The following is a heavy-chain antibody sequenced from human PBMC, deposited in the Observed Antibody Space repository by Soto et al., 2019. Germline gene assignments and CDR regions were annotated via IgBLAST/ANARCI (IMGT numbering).Heavy chain of an antibody. CDR1: GFIFRNYW. Sequence: GGSLRLSCVPSGFIFRNYWMSWVRQFPGKGLEWVAHIKEDGSDKYYGDSVKGRFIISRDNAKNSLFLQMNSLRAEDTAVYYCATTLTTSAEYFQYWGQAPWSPSPQ. CDR2: IKEDGSDK. V-gene: IGHV3-7*01. CDR3: ATTLTTSAEYFQY. D-gene: IGHD3-16*01. J-gene: IGHJ1*01.